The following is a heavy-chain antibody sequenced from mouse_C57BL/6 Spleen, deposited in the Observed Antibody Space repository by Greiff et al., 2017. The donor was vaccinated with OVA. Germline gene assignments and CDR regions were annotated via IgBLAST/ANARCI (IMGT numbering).Heavy chain of an antibody. CDR1: GYSFTGYY. J-gene: IGHJ3*01. CDR2: INPSTGGT. Sequence: EVQLQQSGPELVKPGASVKISCKASGYSFTGYYMNWVKQSPEKSLEWIGEINPSTGGTTYNQKFKAKATLTVDKSSSTAYMQLKSLTSEDSAVYCCARSGGNYIPFAYWGQGTLVTVSA. CDR3: ARSGGNYIPFAY. V-gene: IGHV1-42*01. D-gene: IGHD2-1*01.